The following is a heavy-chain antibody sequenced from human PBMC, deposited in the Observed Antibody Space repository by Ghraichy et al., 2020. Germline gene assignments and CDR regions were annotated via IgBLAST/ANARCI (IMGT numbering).Heavy chain of an antibody. V-gene: IGHV3-30*18. CDR2: TSYDGSNK. CDR3: AKERDSSGYYSFRGDYYGMDV. J-gene: IGHJ6*02. D-gene: IGHD3-22*01. Sequence: LSLTCAASGFTFSRYGMHWVRQAPGKGLEWVAVTSYDGSNKIYADSVKGRLTISRDNSKNMLYLQMNSLRAEDTAVYYCAKERDSSGYYSFRGDYYGMDVWGQGTTVTVSS. CDR1: GFTFSRYG.